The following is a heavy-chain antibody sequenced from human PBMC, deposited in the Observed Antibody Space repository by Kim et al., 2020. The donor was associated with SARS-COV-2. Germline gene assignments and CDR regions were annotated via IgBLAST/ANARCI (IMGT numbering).Heavy chain of an antibody. J-gene: IGHJ4*02. D-gene: IGHD4-17*01. CDR1: GGSISSSSYY. CDR3: ARHPTLDYGDLDY. CDR2: IYYSGST. V-gene: IGHV4-39*01. Sequence: ETLSLTCTVSGGSISSSSYYWGWIRQPPGKGLEWIGSIYYSGSTYYNPSLKSRVTISVDTSKNQFSLKLSSVTAADTAVYYCARHPTLDYGDLDYWGQGTLVTVSS.